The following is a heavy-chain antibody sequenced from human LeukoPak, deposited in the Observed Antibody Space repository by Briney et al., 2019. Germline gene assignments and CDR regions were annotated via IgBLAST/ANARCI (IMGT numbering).Heavy chain of an antibody. D-gene: IGHD5-12*01. CDR1: GFTFSSYS. CDR2: ISSSSSYI. J-gene: IGHJ4*02. CDR3: ARVWVNSGYDYVDY. V-gene: IGHV3-21*01. Sequence: GGSLRLSCAASGFTFSSYSMNWVRQAPGKGLEWVSSISSSSSYIYYADSVKGQFTISRDNAKNSLYLQMNSLRAEDTAVYYCARVWVNSGYDYVDYWGQGTLVTVSS.